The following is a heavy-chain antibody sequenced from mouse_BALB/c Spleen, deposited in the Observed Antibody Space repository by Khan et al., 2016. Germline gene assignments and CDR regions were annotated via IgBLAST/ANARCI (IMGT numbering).Heavy chain of an antibody. CDR2: IFPGSGNT. V-gene: IGHV1-9*01. D-gene: IGHD2-10*01. J-gene: IGHJ3*01. CDR3: VSYSGRRAWFAY. Sequence: QVQLKQSGAELMKPGASVKISCKASGYTFSSYWIEWIKQRPGHGLEWIGEIFPGSGNTNYKENFKDKATLTADTSSNTAYMQLSSLTAEGSAVFSCVSYSGRRAWFAYWGQGTLTTVSA. CDR1: GYTFSSYW.